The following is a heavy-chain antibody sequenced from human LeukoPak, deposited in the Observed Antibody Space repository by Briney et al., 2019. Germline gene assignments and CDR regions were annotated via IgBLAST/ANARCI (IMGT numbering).Heavy chain of an antibody. Sequence: ASVKVSCKASGGTVSSYAISWVRQAPGQGLEWMGGIIPIFGTANYAQKFQGRVTITADESTSTAYMELSSLRSEDTAVYYCARDRGVGIAAAGQTYYYYYGMDVWGKGTTVTVSS. D-gene: IGHD6-13*01. CDR3: ARDRGVGIAAAGQTYYYYYGMDV. V-gene: IGHV1-69*01. J-gene: IGHJ6*04. CDR2: IIPIFGTA. CDR1: GGTVSSYA.